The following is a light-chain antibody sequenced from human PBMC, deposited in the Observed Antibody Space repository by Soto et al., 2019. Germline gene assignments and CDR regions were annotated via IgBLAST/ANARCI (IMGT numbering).Light chain of an antibody. J-gene: IGKJ5*01. Sequence: DIQMTQPPSSLSASVGDRVTITCQASQDISNYLNWYQQKPGKAPKLLIYAASTLQSGVPSRFSGSGSGTDFTLTISSLQPEDFATFYCQQSYSTPQITFGQGTRLEI. CDR2: AAS. CDR1: QDISNY. V-gene: IGKV1-39*01. CDR3: QQSYSTPQIT.